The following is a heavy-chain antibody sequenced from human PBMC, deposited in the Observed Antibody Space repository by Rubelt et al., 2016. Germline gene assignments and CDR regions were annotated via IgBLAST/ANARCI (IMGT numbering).Heavy chain of an antibody. D-gene: IGHD1-26*01. V-gene: IGHV4-39*01. CDR3: ARHFLGLLGDYFDS. CDR2: IYYTGTT. CDR1: GGSISSSSYF. Sequence: QLQLQESGPGLVKPSETLSLTCTVSGGSISSSSYFWGWVRQPPGKGLEWIATIYYTGTTYYNPSLDGRVSMSVDTSKGQFSLNLTSVTAADTAVYYCARHFLGLLGDYFDSWGQGTLVTVSS. J-gene: IGHJ4*02.